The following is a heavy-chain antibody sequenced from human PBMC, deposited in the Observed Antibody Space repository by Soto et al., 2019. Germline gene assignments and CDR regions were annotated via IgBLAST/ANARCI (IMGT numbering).Heavy chain of an antibody. Sequence: QVQLQESGPGLVKPSETLSLTCTVSGVSITSYKWSWIRQSPGKGLEWIAYMYSSGSSSYNPSLKSRVTISVDTSKNQYSLKVNSATAADTAVYYCAREWSAFDYCGQGILVTVSS. J-gene: IGHJ4*02. CDR1: GVSITSYK. CDR2: MYSSGSS. CDR3: AREWSAFDY. D-gene: IGHD2-15*01. V-gene: IGHV4-59*01.